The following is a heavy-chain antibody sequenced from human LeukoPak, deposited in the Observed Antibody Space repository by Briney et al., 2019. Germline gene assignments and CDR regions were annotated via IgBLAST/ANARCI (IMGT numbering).Heavy chain of an antibody. Sequence: GGSLRLSCAASGFTFSSYWMHWVRQAPGKGLVWVSRINSDGSSTSYADSVKGRFTISRDNSKNTLFLQMNSLRVEDSAVYYCAKEGVASGPWGQGTLVTVSS. V-gene: IGHV3-74*01. CDR2: INSDGSST. J-gene: IGHJ5*02. CDR1: GFTFSSYW. CDR3: AKEGVASGP.